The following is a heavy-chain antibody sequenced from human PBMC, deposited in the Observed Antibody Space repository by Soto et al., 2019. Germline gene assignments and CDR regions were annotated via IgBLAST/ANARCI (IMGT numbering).Heavy chain of an antibody. Sequence: EVQLVESGGGLVQPGWSLRLSCAASGFTFSSYSMNWVRQAPRKGLEWVSYISSSSSTIYYADSVKGRFTISRDNAKNSLYLQMNSLRAEDTAVYYCARAPYSSSFTFDYWGQGTLVTVSS. D-gene: IGHD6-6*01. CDR3: ARAPYSSSFTFDY. CDR2: ISSSSSTI. CDR1: GFTFSSYS. J-gene: IGHJ4*02. V-gene: IGHV3-48*01.